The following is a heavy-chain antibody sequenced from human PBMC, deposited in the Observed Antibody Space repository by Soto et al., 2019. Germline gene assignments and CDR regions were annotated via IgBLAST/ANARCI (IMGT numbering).Heavy chain of an antibody. D-gene: IGHD1-20*01. CDR1: GGSISSGDDF. CDR2: IYYSGST. V-gene: IGHV4-30-4*01. J-gene: IGHJ6*02. Sequence: QVQLQESGPGLVKPSQTLSLTCTVSGGSISSGDDFWTWIRQPPGKGLEWIGYIYYSGSTYYNPSLKSRLTMSVDTSKNQFSLKLSSVTAADTAVYYCARDRAKWKDYYYYGMDVWGQGTTVIVSS. CDR3: ARDRAKWKDYYYYGMDV.